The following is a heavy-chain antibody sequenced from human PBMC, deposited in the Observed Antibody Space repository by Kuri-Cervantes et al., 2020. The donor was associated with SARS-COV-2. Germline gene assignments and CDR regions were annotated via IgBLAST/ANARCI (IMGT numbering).Heavy chain of an antibody. CDR1: GFTFRSYW. V-gene: IGHV3-7*01. D-gene: IGHD3-10*01. J-gene: IGHJ3*01. CDR3: AKSGRQYDV. CDR2: IKPDGSEK. Sequence: GESLKISCAASGFTFRSYWVSWVRQAPGKGLEWVANIKPDGSEKNYVDSVKGRFTISRDNAKNSLYLQTNSLRVEDTAVYYCAKSGRQYDVWGQGTMVTVSS.